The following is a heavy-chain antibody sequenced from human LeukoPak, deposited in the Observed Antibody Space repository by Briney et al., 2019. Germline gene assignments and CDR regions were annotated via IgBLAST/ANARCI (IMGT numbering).Heavy chain of an antibody. CDR2: ISYDGSNE. CDR3: ARDYSGYIDY. CDR1: GFTFSSYA. V-gene: IGHV3-30*04. Sequence: PGGSLRLSCAASGFTFSSYAMHWVRQAPGKGLEWVAIISYDGSNEYYADSVKGRFTISRDNAKNSLYLQMNSLRAEDSAVYYCARDYSGYIDYWGQGTLVTVSS. D-gene: IGHD5-12*01. J-gene: IGHJ4*02.